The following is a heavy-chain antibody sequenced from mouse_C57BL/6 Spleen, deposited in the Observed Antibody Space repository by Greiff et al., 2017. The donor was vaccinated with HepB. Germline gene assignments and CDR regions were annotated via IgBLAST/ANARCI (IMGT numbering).Heavy chain of an antibody. Sequence: EVMLVESGGGLVKPGGSLKLSCAASGFTFSSYAMSWVRQTPEKRLEWVATISDGGSYTYYPDNVKGRFTISRDNAKNNLYLQMSHLKSEDTAMYYCAREGEGNYDFDYWGQGTTLTVSS. CDR3: AREGEGNYDFDY. CDR1: GFTFSSYA. D-gene: IGHD2-1*01. CDR2: ISDGGSYT. V-gene: IGHV5-4*01. J-gene: IGHJ2*01.